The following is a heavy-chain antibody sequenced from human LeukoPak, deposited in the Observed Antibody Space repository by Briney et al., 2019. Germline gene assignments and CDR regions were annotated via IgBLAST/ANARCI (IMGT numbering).Heavy chain of an antibody. D-gene: IGHD2-21*02. V-gene: IGHV3-30*18. CDR3: AKDERVTAILDY. CDR2: ISYDGSNK. Sequence: GGSLRLSCAASGFTFSSYGMHWVRQAPGKGLEWVAVISYDGSNKYYADSVKGRFTIPRDNSKNTLYLQMNSLRAEDTAVYYCAKDERVTAILDYWGQGTLVTVSS. CDR1: GFTFSSYG. J-gene: IGHJ4*02.